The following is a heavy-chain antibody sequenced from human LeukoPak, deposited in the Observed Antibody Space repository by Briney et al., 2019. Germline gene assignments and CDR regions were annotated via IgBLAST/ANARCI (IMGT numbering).Heavy chain of an antibody. D-gene: IGHD6-6*01. CDR1: GFTFSSYG. V-gene: IGHV3-30*02. CDR3: AKALIAARYAFDI. CDR2: IRYDGSNK. Sequence: GGSLRLSCAASGFTFSSYGMHWVRQAPGKGLEWVAFIRYDGSNKYYADSVKGRFTISRDNSKNTLYLQMNSLRAEDTAVYYCAKALIAARYAFDIWGQGTMVTVSS. J-gene: IGHJ3*02.